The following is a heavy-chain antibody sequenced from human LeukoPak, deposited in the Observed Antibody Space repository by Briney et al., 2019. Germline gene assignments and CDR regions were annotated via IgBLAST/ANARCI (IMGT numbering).Heavy chain of an antibody. CDR2: ISTSGDFI. D-gene: IGHD5-12*01. CDR1: GFTFSSYA. V-gene: IGHV3-21*01. J-gene: IGHJ4*02. CDR3: AKGDSGYVGPFDY. Sequence: GGSLRLSCAASGFTFSSYAMSWVRQAPGKGLEWVSAISTSGDFIYYADSVKGRFTLSRDNAKNSLYLQMNSLRAEDTAVYYCAKGDSGYVGPFDYWGQGSLVTVSS.